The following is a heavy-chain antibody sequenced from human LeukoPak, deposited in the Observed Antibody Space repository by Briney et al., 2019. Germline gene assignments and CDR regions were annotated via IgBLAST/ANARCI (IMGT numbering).Heavy chain of an antibody. CDR3: AKAPHSNNWSPYF. D-gene: IGHD6-13*01. CDR2: ISESGGNT. V-gene: IGHV3-23*01. J-gene: IGHJ4*02. CDR1: GFTFSSYA. Sequence: GGSLRLSCAASGFTFSSYAMSWVRQAPGKGLEWVSVISESGGNTNYADSVKGRFTISRDNSKNTLYLQMNSLRAEDTAVYYCAKAPHSNNWSPYFWGQGTLVTVSS.